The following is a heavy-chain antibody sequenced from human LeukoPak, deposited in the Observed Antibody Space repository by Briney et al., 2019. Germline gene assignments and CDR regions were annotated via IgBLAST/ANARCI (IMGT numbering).Heavy chain of an antibody. CDR3: ARSPRTYGDYDY. CDR2: INHSGST. V-gene: IGHV4-34*01. CDR1: GGSFSGYY. J-gene: IGHJ4*02. D-gene: IGHD4-17*01. Sequence: PSETLSLTCAVYGGSFSGYYWSWIRQPPGKGLEWIGEINHSGSTNYNPSLKSRVTISVDTSKNQFSLKLSSVTAADTAVYYCARSPRTYGDYDYWGQGTLVTVSS.